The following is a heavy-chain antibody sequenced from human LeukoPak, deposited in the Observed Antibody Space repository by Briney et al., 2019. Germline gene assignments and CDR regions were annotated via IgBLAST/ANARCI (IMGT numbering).Heavy chain of an antibody. J-gene: IGHJ5*01. V-gene: IGHV3-23*01. CDR2: ITGSGGTT. Sequence: GGSLRLSCAASGFTFSSYAMSWVRQAPGKGLEWVSTITGSGGTTYYADSVKGRFTISRDNSKNTLYLQMNSLRAEDTALYYCARESPVAATGRSWFDSWGQGTLVTVSS. CDR3: ARESPVAATGRSWFDS. D-gene: IGHD6-13*01. CDR1: GFTFSSYA.